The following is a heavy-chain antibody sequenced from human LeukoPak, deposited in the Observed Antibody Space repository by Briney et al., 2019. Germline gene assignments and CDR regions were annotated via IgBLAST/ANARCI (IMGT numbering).Heavy chain of an antibody. J-gene: IGHJ5*02. V-gene: IGHV1-69*13. CDR2: IIPIFGTA. CDR3: ARAPGNWFDP. Sequence: SVKVSCKASGYTFTSYGISWVRQAPGQGLEWMGGIIPIFGTANYAQKFQGRVTITADESTSTAYMELSSLRSEDTAAYYCARAPGNWFDPWGQGTLVTVSS. CDR1: GYTFTSYG.